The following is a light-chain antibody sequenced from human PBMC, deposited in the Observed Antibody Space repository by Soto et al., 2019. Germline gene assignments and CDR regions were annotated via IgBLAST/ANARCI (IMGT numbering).Light chain of an antibody. CDR1: QSIGTF. V-gene: IGKV1-39*01. CDR2: VAS. CDR3: QQSSAAPYT. J-gene: IGKJ2*01. Sequence: DIQMTQSPSSLSASVGDRVTITCRASQSIGTFVVWYQQRPGKAPKLLISVASRLQTGVPSRFSGSGSGTDFTLTITSLQLEDCATYYCQQSSAAPYTFGQGTKLEIK.